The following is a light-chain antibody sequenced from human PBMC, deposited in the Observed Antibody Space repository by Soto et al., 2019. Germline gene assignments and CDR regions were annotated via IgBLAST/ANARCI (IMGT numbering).Light chain of an antibody. J-gene: IGKJ4*01. CDR3: QQYYSTPLN. V-gene: IGKV4-1*01. CDR2: WAS. Sequence: DNVMTQSPDSLDVSMGERATINCKSSQSVLYSSNNKNYLAWYQQKPGQPPKLLIYWASTRESGVPDRFSGSGSGTDFTLTISSLQAEDVAVSYCQQYYSTPLNLGCGTQV. CDR1: QSVLYSSNNKNY.